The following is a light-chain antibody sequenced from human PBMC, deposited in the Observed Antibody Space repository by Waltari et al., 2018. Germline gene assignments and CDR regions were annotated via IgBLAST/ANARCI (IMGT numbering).Light chain of an antibody. Sequence: EIVMMQSPATLSVSPGERATLSCRASQSVSSNLAWYQQKPGQAHRLLIYGASNRATGIPARFSGSGSGTEFTLTISSLQSEDFAVYYCQQYNNWPLTFGGGTKVEIK. CDR2: GAS. CDR1: QSVSSN. V-gene: IGKV3D-15*01. CDR3: QQYNNWPLT. J-gene: IGKJ4*01.